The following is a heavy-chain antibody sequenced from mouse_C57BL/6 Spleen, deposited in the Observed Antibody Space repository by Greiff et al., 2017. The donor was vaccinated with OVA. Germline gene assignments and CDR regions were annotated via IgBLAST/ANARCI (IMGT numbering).Heavy chain of an antibody. CDR2: MSNLAYSI. CDR3: ARHGGDLYAMDY. V-gene: IGHV5-15*01. D-gene: IGHD3-3*01. Sequence: DVKLVESGGGLVQPGGSLKLSCAASGFTFSDYGMAWVRQAPRKGPEWVAFMSNLAYSIYYADTVTGRFTISSENAKNTLYLEMSSLRSEDTALYYCARHGGDLYAMDYWGQGTSVTVSS. J-gene: IGHJ4*01. CDR1: GFTFSDYG.